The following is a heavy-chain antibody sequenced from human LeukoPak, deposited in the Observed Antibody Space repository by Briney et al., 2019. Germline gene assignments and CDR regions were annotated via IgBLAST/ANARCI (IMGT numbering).Heavy chain of an antibody. CDR3: ARENDAMIVVVSYFDY. Sequence: SETLSLTCAVYGGYFSGYYWSCIRPPPGEGLEWFGEINHSGSTNYNPSLQSRVPMSVDTSKNQFSLKLSSVTAADTAVYYCARENDAMIVVVSYFDYWGQGTLVTVSS. CDR1: GGYFSGYY. V-gene: IGHV4-34*01. CDR2: INHSGST. D-gene: IGHD3-22*01. J-gene: IGHJ4*02.